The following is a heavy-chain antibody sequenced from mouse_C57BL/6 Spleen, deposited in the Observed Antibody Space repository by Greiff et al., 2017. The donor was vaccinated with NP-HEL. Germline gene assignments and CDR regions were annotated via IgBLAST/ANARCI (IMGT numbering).Heavy chain of an antibody. CDR2: INPSNGGT. CDR1: GYTFTSYW. Sequence: QVHVKQPGTELVKPGASVKLSCKASGYTFTSYWMHWVKQRSGQGLEWIGNINPSNGGTNYNEKFKSKATLTVDKSSSTAYMQLSSLTSEDSAVYYCARFLLYGAMDYWGQGTSVTVSS. J-gene: IGHJ4*01. D-gene: IGHD1-1*02. CDR3: ARFLLYGAMDY. V-gene: IGHV1-53*01.